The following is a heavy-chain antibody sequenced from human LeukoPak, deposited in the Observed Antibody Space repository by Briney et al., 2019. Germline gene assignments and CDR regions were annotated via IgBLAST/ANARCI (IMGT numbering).Heavy chain of an antibody. J-gene: IGHJ5*02. CDR2: MNPNSGNT. Sequence: ASVKVSCKASGYTFTGYYMHWVRQATGQGLEWMGWMNPNSGNTGYAQKFQGRVTMTRNTSISTAYMELSSLRSEDTAVYYCARGSRDGYDPGGWFDPWGQGTLVTVSS. V-gene: IGHV1-8*02. CDR1: GYTFTGYY. CDR3: ARGSRDGYDPGGWFDP. D-gene: IGHD5-12*01.